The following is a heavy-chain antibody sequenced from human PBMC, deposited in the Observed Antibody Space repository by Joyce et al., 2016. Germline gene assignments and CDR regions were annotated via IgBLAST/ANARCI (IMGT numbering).Heavy chain of an antibody. D-gene: IGHD4-11*01. J-gene: IGHJ6*03. CDR2: ISDIVGST. V-gene: IGHV3-23*01. Sequence: EVQLLESGGGLVQPGGSLTLSCAASGFTFNNYCLTWVRQAPGKGLGWGSSISDIVGSTYYADSVRDRFTISRDNSKNTLFLQMTSLTAEDTAVYYCAKDRPYSTYYYFYYMDVWGKGTTVIVSS. CDR3: AKDRPYSTYYYFYYMDV. CDR1: GFTFNNYC.